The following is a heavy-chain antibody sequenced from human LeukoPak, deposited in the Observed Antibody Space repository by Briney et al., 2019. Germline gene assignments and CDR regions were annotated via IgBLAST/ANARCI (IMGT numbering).Heavy chain of an antibody. V-gene: IGHV7-4-1*02. CDR1: GYTFTNYA. J-gene: IGHJ4*02. CDR2: INTNTGNP. CDR3: ARVYSSWYRGEVDY. D-gene: IGHD6-13*01. Sequence: GASVKVSCKASGYTFTNYAMNWVRQAPGQGLEWMGWINTNTGNPTYAQGFTGRFVFSLDTSVSTAYLQISSLKAEDTAVYYCARVYSSWYRGEVDYWGQGTLVTVSS.